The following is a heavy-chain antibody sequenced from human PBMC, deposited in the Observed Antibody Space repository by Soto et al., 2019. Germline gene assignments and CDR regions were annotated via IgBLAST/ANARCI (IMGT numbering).Heavy chain of an antibody. D-gene: IGHD3-3*01. J-gene: IGHJ4*02. Sequence: EVQLVESGGGLVQPGRSLRLSCAASGFTFDDYAMHWVRQAPGKGLEWVSGISCNVGSIAYADSVKGRFTISRDNAKNSLYLQMNSLRAEDTALYYCAKGVAGWYYFDYWGQGTLVTVSS. CDR1: GFTFDDYA. V-gene: IGHV3-9*01. CDR3: AKGVAGWYYFDY. CDR2: ISCNVGSI.